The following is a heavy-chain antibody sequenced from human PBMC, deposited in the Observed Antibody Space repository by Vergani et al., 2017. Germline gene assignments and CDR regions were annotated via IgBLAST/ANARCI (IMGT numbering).Heavy chain of an antibody. CDR2: IYHSGGA. CDR3: ARTESFILRYFHWAL. CDR1: GGSITSSSYY. J-gene: IGHJ4*02. D-gene: IGHD3-9*01. Sequence: QLHLQESGPGLVKPSETLSLTCTVSGGSITSSSYYWGWIRQPPGKGLEWIGNIYHSGGAYYNPSLKGRVPISVDTSKNQFSLEVTSVTAADTAIYFCARTESFILRYFHWALWGQGTLVTVSS. V-gene: IGHV4-39*01.